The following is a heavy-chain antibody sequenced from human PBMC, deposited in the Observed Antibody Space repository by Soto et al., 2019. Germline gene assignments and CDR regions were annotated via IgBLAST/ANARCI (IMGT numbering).Heavy chain of an antibody. D-gene: IGHD5-18*01. CDR3: ARARRLWPLYYYGMDV. Sequence: GSLRLSCAASGFTFSSYDMHWVRQATGKGLEWVSAIGTAGDTYYPGSVKGRFTISRENAKNSLYLQMNSLRAGDTAVYYCARARRLWPLYYYGMDVWGQGTTVTVSS. CDR2: IGTAGDT. CDR1: GFTFSSYD. V-gene: IGHV3-13*04. J-gene: IGHJ6*02.